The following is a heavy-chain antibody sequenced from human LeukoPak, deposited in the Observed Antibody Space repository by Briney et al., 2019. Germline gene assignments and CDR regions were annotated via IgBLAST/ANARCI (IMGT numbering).Heavy chain of an antibody. V-gene: IGHV3-11*01. CDR2: VSGSGDST. D-gene: IGHD3-10*01. J-gene: IGHJ4*02. CDR3: ARGARGRSQLWFFDY. Sequence: GGSLRLSCAASGFSFSDYDMSWIRQAPGKGLEFISYVSGSGDSTYYADSVKGRFTISRDKVKNSLYLQLASLRAEDTAVYYCARGARGRSQLWFFDYWGQGTLVTVSS. CDR1: GFSFSDYD.